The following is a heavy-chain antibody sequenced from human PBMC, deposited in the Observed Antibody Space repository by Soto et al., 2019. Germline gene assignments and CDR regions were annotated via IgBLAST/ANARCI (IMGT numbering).Heavy chain of an antibody. CDR1: GGSISSGGYY. Sequence: QVQLQESGPGLVKPSQTLSLTCTVSGGSISSGGYYWSWIRQHPGNGLEWIGYIYYSGSTYYNPSLKSRVTISVDTSKNQFSLKLSSVTAADTAVYYCASLYSSSPPTLFDYYYYGMDVWGQGTTVTVSS. CDR2: IYYSGST. V-gene: IGHV4-31*03. CDR3: ASLYSSSPPTLFDYYYYGMDV. J-gene: IGHJ6*02. D-gene: IGHD6-6*01.